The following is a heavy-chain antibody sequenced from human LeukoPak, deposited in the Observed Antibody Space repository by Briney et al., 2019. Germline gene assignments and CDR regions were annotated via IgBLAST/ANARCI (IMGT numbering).Heavy chain of an antibody. CDR3: ARAYYGSGSYLLVDY. Sequence: SETLSLTCTVSGGSISSYYWSWIRQPPGKGLEWIGSIYYSGSTYYNPSLKSRVTISVDTSKNQFSLKLSSVTAADTAVYYCARAYYGSGSYLLVDYWGQGTLVTVSS. D-gene: IGHD3-10*01. J-gene: IGHJ4*02. CDR1: GGSISSYY. CDR2: IYYSGST. V-gene: IGHV4-59*05.